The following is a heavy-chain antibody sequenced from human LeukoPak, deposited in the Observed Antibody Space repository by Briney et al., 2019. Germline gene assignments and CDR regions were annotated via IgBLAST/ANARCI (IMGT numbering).Heavy chain of an antibody. CDR2: INPSSGST. V-gene: IGHV1-46*01. J-gene: IGHJ6*02. D-gene: IGHD4-17*01. CDR1: GYTFTRHY. Sequence: ASVKVSCKASGYTFTRHYMNWVRQAPGQGLEWMGKINPSSGSTGYAQKFQGRVTMTRNTSISTAYMELSSLRSEDTAVYYCARGPTVTTFRGMDVWGQGTTVTVSS. CDR3: ARGPTVTTFRGMDV.